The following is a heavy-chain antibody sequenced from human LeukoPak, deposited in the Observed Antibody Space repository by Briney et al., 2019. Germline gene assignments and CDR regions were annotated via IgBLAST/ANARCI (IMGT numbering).Heavy chain of an antibody. CDR2: IYHSGST. CDR1: GGSISSYY. J-gene: IGHJ3*02. V-gene: IGHV4-59*01. D-gene: IGHD1-26*01. Sequence: SETLSLTCTVSGGSISSYYWSWIRQPPGKGLEWIGYIYHSGSTNYNPSLKSRVTISVDTSKKQFSLKLSSVTAADTAVYYCARGGSGSYLDAFDIWGQGTMVTVSS. CDR3: ARGGSGSYLDAFDI.